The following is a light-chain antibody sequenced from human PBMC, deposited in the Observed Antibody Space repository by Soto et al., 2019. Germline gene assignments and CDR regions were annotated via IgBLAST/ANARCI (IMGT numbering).Light chain of an antibody. Sequence: TQMTQSASSLSASVGDTDTITCRASQSISSYLNWYQHKPGKAPNLLIYAATTLQSRVPSRFSGSGSGTEFTLTISSLQPDDFATYYCQHYNSYSEAFGQGTKVDI. CDR3: QHYNSYSEA. J-gene: IGKJ1*01. V-gene: IGKV1-39*01. CDR1: QSISSY. CDR2: AAT.